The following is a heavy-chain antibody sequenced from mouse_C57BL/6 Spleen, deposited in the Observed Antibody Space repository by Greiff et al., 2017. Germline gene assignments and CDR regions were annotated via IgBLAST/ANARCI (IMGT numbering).Heavy chain of an antibody. D-gene: IGHD1-1*01. CDR1: GYTFTSYW. CDR2: IYPGSGST. J-gene: IGHJ3*01. Sequence: QVQLQQPGAELVKPGASVKMSCKASGYTFTSYWLTWVKQRPGQGLEWLGDIYPGSGSTNYNEKFKSKSTLTVDTSSSTAYMQLSSLTSEDSAVYYCAREDYYGSSHGWFAYWGQGTLVTVSA. V-gene: IGHV1-55*01. CDR3: AREDYYGSSHGWFAY.